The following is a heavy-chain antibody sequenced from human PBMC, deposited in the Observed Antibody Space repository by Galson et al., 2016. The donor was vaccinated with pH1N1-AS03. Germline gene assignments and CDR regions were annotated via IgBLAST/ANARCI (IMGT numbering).Heavy chain of an antibody. CDR2: IIGIFGTT. D-gene: IGHD2-2*01. V-gene: IGHV1-69*06. Sequence: SVKVSCKASGGIFNSNAITWVRQAPGQGLEWMGGIIGIFGTTSYAQKFQGRVTITADKSASIVYMELSSLTSEDTAVYYCARGGGYHLTHPLDVWGQGTTVTVSS. CDR1: GGIFNSNA. CDR3: ARGGGYHLTHPLDV. J-gene: IGHJ6*02.